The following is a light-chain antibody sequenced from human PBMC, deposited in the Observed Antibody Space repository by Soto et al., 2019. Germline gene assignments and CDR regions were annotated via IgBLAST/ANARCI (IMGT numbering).Light chain of an antibody. V-gene: IGLV1-40*01. Sequence: QSVLAQPPSVSGAPGQKVTISCTGSSSNIGAGYDLHWYQQLPGTAPKLLLYGNSNRPSGVPDRFSGSKSGTSASLAITGXQAEDEADYYCQSYDSSLSAYVFGXG. J-gene: IGLJ1*01. CDR1: SSNIGAGYD. CDR3: QSYDSSLSAYV. CDR2: GNS.